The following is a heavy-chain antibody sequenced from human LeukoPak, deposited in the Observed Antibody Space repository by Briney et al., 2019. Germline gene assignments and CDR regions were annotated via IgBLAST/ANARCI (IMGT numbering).Heavy chain of an antibody. V-gene: IGHV1-69*13. Sequence: SVKVSCTASGGTFISYAISWVRQAPGQGLEWMGGIIPIFGTANYAQKFQGRVTITADESTSTAYMELSSLRSEDTAVYYCARVNYYDSSGYYYPYYFDYWGQGTLVTVSS. CDR2: IIPIFGTA. CDR3: ARVNYYDSSGYYYPYYFDY. J-gene: IGHJ4*02. D-gene: IGHD3-22*01. CDR1: GGTFISYA.